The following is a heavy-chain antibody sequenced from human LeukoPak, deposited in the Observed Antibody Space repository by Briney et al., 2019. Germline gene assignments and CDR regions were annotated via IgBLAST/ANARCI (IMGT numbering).Heavy chain of an antibody. CDR2: ISAHNGNT. J-gene: IGHJ4*02. V-gene: IGHV1-18*04. CDR1: GYTFASYG. CDR3: ARDLNRYFDWLLHLDY. D-gene: IGHD3-9*01. Sequence: ASVKVSCKASGYTFASYGISWVRQAPGQGLEWMGWISAHNGNTNYAQKLQGRVTMTTDTSTSTAYMELRSLRSDDTAVYYCARDLNRYFDWLLHLDYWGQGTLVTVSS.